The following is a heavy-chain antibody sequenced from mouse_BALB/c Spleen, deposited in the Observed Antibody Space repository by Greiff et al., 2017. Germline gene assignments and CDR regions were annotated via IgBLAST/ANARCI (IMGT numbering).Heavy chain of an antibody. V-gene: IGHV1S29*02. D-gene: IGHD2-1*01. CDR2: IYPYNGGT. CDR3: ARETGNLYAMDY. CDR1: GYTFTDYN. Sequence: EVKLQESGPELVKPGASVKISCKASGYTFTDYNMHWVKQSHGKSLEWIGYIYPYNGGTGYNQKFKSKATLTVDNSSSTAYMELRSLTSEDSAVYYCARETGNLYAMDYWGQGTSVTVSS. J-gene: IGHJ4*01.